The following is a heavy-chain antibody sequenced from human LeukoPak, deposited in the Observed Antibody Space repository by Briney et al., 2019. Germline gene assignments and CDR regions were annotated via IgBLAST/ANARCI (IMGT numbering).Heavy chain of an antibody. J-gene: IGHJ4*02. V-gene: IGHV5-51*01. CDR1: EFSFTNYW. Sequence: GESLKISCETSEFSFTNYWIGWVRQVPGKGLEWMGLIHPGDSESRYSPSLQGRVTISADTSITTAYLQWSSLRASDTAMYYCARHGRYYYGSGTATDFDYWGQGTLVTVSS. CDR3: ARHGRYYYGSGTATDFDY. CDR2: IHPGDSES. D-gene: IGHD3-10*01.